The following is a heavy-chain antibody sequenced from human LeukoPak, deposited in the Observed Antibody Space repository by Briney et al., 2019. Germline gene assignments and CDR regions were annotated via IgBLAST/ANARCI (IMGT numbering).Heavy chain of an antibody. D-gene: IGHD3-16*01. J-gene: IGHJ5*02. CDR1: GFTFSNYE. CDR3: ARQRGGWFDL. V-gene: IGHV3-48*03. Sequence: GGSLRLSCAASGFTFSNYEMNWVRQAPGKGRKWVSYITSSGYTVYYADSVKGRFTISRDNAKKSLHLQMNSLRDEDTAVYYCARQRGGWFDLWGQGTLVTVYS. CDR2: ITSSGYTV.